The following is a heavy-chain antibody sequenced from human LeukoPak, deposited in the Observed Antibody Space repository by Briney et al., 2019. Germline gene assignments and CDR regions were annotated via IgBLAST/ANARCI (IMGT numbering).Heavy chain of an antibody. CDR1: GGSFSGYY. D-gene: IGHD2-2*01. J-gene: IGHJ4*02. CDR3: ARVVTALVVPAALTYYFDY. V-gene: IGHV4-34*01. CDR2: INHSGST. Sequence: PSETLSPTCAVYGGSFSGYYWSWIRQPPGKGLEWIGEINHSGSTNYNPSLKSRVTISVDTSKNQFSLKLSSVTAADTAVYYCARVVTALVVPAALTYYFDYWGQGTLVTVSS.